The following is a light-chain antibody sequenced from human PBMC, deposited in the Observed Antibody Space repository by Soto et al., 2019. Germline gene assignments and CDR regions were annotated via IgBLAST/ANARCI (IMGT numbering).Light chain of an antibody. CDR2: DVN. CDR1: NNDVGFYNY. J-gene: IGLJ2*01. V-gene: IGLV2-11*01. Sequence: QSVLTQPRSVSGSPGQSVTISCTGTNNDVGFYNYVSWYQQQLGKAPKLLIYDVNKRPSAVPPRFSGSKSANTACLTISVLHAADEADYYCNSYAGGLVLFGGGTKVTVL. CDR3: NSYAGGLVL.